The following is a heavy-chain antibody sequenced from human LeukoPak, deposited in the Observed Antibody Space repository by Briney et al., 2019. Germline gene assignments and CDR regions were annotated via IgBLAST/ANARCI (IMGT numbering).Heavy chain of an antibody. J-gene: IGHJ6*04. CDR3: ARGPRKWVVRGKGGLYYYYGMDV. D-gene: IGHD3-10*01. CDR1: GGSFSGYY. V-gene: IGHV4-34*01. CDR2: INHSGST. Sequence: SETLSLTCAVYGGSFSGYYWSWIRQPPGKGLEWIEEINHSGSTNYNPSLKSRVTISVDTSKNQFSLKLSSVTAADTAVYYCARGPRKWVVRGKGGLYYYYGMDVWGKGTTVTVSS.